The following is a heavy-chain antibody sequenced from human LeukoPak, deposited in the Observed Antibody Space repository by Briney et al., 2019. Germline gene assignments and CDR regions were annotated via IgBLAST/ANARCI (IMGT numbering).Heavy chain of an antibody. J-gene: IGHJ4*02. CDR3: ARLGD. V-gene: IGHV3-30*03. CDR1: GFTFSSYS. CDR2: ISDEGSNK. D-gene: IGHD1-26*01. Sequence: PGGSLRLSCAASGFTFSSYSMNWVRQAPGKGLEWVAVISDEGSNKYYADSVKGRFTISRDNSKNTLYLQMNSLRAEDTAVYYCARLGDWGQGTLVTVTS.